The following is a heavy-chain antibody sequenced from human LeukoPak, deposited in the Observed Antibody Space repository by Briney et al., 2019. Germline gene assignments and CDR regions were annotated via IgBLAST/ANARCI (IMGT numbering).Heavy chain of an antibody. CDR1: GFPFSSYA. J-gene: IGHJ4*02. CDR2: IRPGADKT. CDR3: AKDPRAYYYDSSGNY. Sequence: GGSLRLSCAASGFPFSSYAMTWVRLSPGKGLEWVSSIRPGADKTYYADSVKGRFTISRDNSKNTLYLQMNSLRAEDTAVYYCAKDPRAYYYDSSGNYWGQGTLVTVSS. V-gene: IGHV3-23*01. D-gene: IGHD3-22*01.